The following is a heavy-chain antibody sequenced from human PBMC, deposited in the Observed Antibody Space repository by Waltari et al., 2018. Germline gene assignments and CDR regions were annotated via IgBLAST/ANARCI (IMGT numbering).Heavy chain of an antibody. D-gene: IGHD3-10*01. V-gene: IGHV1-69*04. J-gene: IGHJ3*02. CDR1: GGTFSSYA. CDR3: ARAGDGRYYGSGWRVAFDI. CDR2: IIPILGIA. Sequence: QVQLVQSGAEVKKPGSSVKVSCKASGGTFSSYAISWVRQAPGQGLEWMGGIIPILGIANYAQKFQGRVTITADESTSTAYMELSSLRSEDTVVYYCARAGDGRYYGSGWRVAFDIWGQGTMVTVSS.